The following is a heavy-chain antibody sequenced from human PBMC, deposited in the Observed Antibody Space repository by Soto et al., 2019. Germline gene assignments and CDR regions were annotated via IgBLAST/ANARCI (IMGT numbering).Heavy chain of an antibody. CDR2: IYWDADK. D-gene: IGHD2-8*02. J-gene: IGHJ4*01. CDR1: GFSLTSGVG. Sequence: QITLKESGPTLVRPPQTLTLTCTFSGFSLTSGVGVGWIRQPPGKALEWLALIYWDADKRYTPSLKNRLTTTTPPXXXQXXLTMPDVGPVDTATYFCAHIDPEIVTVGGHGGFDYWGHGTLVSVSS. V-gene: IGHV2-5*02. CDR3: AHIDPEIVTVGGHGGFDY.